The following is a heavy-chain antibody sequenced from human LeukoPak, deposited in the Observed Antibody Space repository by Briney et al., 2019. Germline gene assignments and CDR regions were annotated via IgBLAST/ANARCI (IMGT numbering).Heavy chain of an antibody. Sequence: KPSETLSLTCAVYGGSFSGYYWGWIRQPPGKGLEWIASIYYSGSTYYNPSLKSRVTISVDTSKNQLSLKLSSLTAADTAVYYCARHEYSGSYYGLSWFDPWGQGTLVTVSS. CDR1: GGSFSGYY. CDR2: IYYSGST. D-gene: IGHD1-26*01. V-gene: IGHV4-39*01. CDR3: ARHEYSGSYYGLSWFDP. J-gene: IGHJ5*02.